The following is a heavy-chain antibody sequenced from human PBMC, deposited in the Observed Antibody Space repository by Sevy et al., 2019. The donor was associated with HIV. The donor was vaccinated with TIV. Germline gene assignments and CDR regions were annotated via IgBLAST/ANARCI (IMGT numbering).Heavy chain of an antibody. CDR1: GFIFSTYG. CDR2: IWYDGSYK. J-gene: IGHJ4*02. V-gene: IGHV3-33*01. D-gene: IGHD3-10*01. Sequence: GGSLRLSCTASGFIFSTYGIHWVRQAPGKGLEWVAVIWYDGSYKYYADSVKGRFTISRDNSKNTLYLQMNSLRAEDKAVYYCARDKLPRVMITVVRGALSYYFDYWGQGTLVTVSS. CDR3: ARDKLPRVMITVVRGALSYYFDY.